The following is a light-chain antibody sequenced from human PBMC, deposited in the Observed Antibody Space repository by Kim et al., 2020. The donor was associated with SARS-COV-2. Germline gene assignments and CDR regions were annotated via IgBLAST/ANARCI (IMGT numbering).Light chain of an antibody. J-gene: IGKJ1*01. V-gene: IGKV3-20*01. CDR3: QQFGGSSWT. CDR2: GAS. CDR1: QSVSSY. Sequence: EIVLTQSPGTLSLSPGERATLSCRAGQSVSSYLSWYQQKPGQAPRLLIYGASNRATGIPDRFSGSGSGTDFTLTISRLEPEDFAMYYCQQFGGSSWTFGQGTKVDIK.